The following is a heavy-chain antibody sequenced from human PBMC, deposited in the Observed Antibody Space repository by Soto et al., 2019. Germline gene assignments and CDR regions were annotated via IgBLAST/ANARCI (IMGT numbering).Heavy chain of an antibody. D-gene: IGHD3-10*01. J-gene: IGHJ5*02. Sequence: EVQLVESGGGLVQPGGSLRLSCAASGFTVSSNYMSWVRQAPGKGLEWVSVIYSGGSTYYADSVKGRFTISRDNSRHTVYLHLNSLRAEDKAVYYSARAKPGLWFGEYGCDPWGQGTLVAVSS. CDR3: ARAKPGLWFGEYGCDP. CDR1: GFTVSSNY. V-gene: IGHV3-66*01. CDR2: IYSGGST.